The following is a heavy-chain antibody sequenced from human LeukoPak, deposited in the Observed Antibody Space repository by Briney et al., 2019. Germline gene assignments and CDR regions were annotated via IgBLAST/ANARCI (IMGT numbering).Heavy chain of an antibody. J-gene: IGHJ4*02. Sequence: GGSLRLSCAASGFTFSSYGMHWVRQAPGKGLEWVAVISYDGSNKYYADSVKGRFTISRDNSKNTLYLQMNSLRAEDTAVYYCARDEYSSWYDYFDYWGQGTLVTVSS. CDR3: ARDEYSSWYDYFDY. CDR1: GFTFSSYG. V-gene: IGHV3-30*19. D-gene: IGHD6-6*01. CDR2: ISYDGSNK.